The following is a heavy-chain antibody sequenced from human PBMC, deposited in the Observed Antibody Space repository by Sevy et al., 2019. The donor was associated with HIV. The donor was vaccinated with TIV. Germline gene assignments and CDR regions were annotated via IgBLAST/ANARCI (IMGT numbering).Heavy chain of an antibody. V-gene: IGHV3-30*02. CDR2: VRNGGSNK. D-gene: IGHD2-8*01. CDR1: GFSLTTSD. CDR3: ARGRKTTEEWLEELDYYYGLDV. Sequence: GSLRLSCAASGFSLTTSDMHWVRQAPGKGLEWVAYVRNGGSNKYYADSVRDRFTISRDSPKNTLYLQMNSLRDEDTAIYYCARGRKTTEEWLEELDYYYGLDVWGQWTTVTVSS. J-gene: IGHJ6*02.